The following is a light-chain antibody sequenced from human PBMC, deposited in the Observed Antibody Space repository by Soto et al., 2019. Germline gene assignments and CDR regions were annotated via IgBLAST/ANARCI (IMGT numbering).Light chain of an antibody. J-gene: IGKJ1*01. CDR2: DAS. Sequence: EFVLTQSPGALSLSPGERATLSCRASQTVRNNYLAWYQQKPGQAPRLLIYDASNRATGIPARFSGSGSGTEFTLTISSLQSQDFAVYYCQQYNKWPRTFGQGTKVDIK. V-gene: IGKV3D-15*01. CDR1: QTVRNN. CDR3: QQYNKWPRT.